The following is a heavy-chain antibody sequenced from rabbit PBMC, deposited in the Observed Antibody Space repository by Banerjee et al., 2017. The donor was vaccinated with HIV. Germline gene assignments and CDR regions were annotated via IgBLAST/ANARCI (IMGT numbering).Heavy chain of an antibody. CDR1: GFPFSNKVV. V-gene: IGHV1S45*01. CDR3: ARDLVAAIGWNFNL. CDR2: IYAGSRDSA. J-gene: IGHJ4*01. Sequence: QEQLVESGGGLVKPEGSLNLSCTASGFPFSNKVVMCWVRQAPGKGLEWIACIYAGSRDSAKYATWAKGRFIMSRPSSTTVTLQMTSLTVADTATYFCARDLVAAIGWNFNLWGQGTLVTVS. D-gene: IGHD5-1*01.